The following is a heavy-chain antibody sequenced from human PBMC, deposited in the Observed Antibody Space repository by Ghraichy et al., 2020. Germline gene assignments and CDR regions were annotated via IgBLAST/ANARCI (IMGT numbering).Heavy chain of an antibody. D-gene: IGHD2-2*01. V-gene: IGHV3-23*01. J-gene: IGHJ4*02. CDR1: GFTFSSYA. CDR3: ARGLSRHDTVVARFEPLDY. Sequence: GGSLRLSCAASGFTFSSYAMSWVRQAPGKGLEWVSAISGSGGSTYYADSVKGRFTISRDNSKNTLYLQMNSLRAEDTAVYYCARGLSRHDTVVARFEPLDYWGQGTLVTVSS. CDR2: ISGSGGST.